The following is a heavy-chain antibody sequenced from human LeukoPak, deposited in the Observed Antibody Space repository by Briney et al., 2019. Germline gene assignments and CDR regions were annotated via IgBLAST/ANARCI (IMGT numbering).Heavy chain of an antibody. CDR2: IIPIFGTA. CDR3: ARDVHDSSGYYYGPPSYYYYMDV. D-gene: IGHD3-22*01. CDR1: GGTFSSYA. Sequence: SVKVSCKASGGTFSSYAISWVRQAPGQGLEWMGRIIPIFGTANYAQKFQGRVTITPDESTSTAYMELSSLRSEDTAVYYCARDVHDSSGYYYGPPSYYYYMDVWGKGTTVTVSS. J-gene: IGHJ6*03. V-gene: IGHV1-69*13.